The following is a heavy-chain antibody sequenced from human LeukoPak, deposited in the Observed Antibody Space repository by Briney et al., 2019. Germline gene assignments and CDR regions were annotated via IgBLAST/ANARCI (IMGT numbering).Heavy chain of an antibody. J-gene: IGHJ5*02. Sequence: SETLSLTCTVSGGSISSHYWSWIRQPPGKGLEWIGYIYYSGSTNYNPSLKSRVTISVDTSKNQFSLKLSSVTAADTAVYYCARCHGSISCSEWFDPWGQGTLVTVSS. D-gene: IGHD2-2*01. CDR3: ARCHGSISCSEWFDP. CDR1: GGSISSHY. CDR2: IYYSGST. V-gene: IGHV4-59*11.